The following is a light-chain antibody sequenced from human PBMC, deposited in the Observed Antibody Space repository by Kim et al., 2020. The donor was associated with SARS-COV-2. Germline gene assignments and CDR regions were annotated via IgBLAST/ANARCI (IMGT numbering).Light chain of an antibody. CDR3: QQSYSTPLT. CDR1: QSIGSS. Sequence: GDRVIITCRASQSIGSSLNWYQQKPGKAPNLLIYAASTLQSGVPSTFSGSGSGTDFTLSIGSLQPEDFAIYYCQQSYSTPLTFGGGTKV. CDR2: AAS. V-gene: IGKV1-39*01. J-gene: IGKJ4*01.